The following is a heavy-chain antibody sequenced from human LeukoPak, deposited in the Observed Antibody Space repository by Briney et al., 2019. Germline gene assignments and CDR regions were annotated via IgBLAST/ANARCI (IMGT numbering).Heavy chain of an antibody. CDR2: ISAYNGNT. D-gene: IGHD4-23*01. V-gene: IGHV1-18*01. CDR3: ARFRGVVGDYGGWMTLGFGY. Sequence: ASVKVSCKASGYTFTSYGISWVRQAPGQGLEWMGWISAYNGNTNYAQKLQGRVTMTTDTSTSTAYMELRSLRSDDTAVYYCARFRGVVGDYGGWMTLGFGYWGQGTLVTVSS. CDR1: GYTFTSYG. J-gene: IGHJ4*02.